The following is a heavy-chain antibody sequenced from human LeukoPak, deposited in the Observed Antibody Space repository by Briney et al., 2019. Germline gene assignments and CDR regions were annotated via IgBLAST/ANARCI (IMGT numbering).Heavy chain of an antibody. CDR1: GLTFSSFA. D-gene: IGHD2-21*02. CDR2: ISYDGTNE. Sequence: GRSLRLSCAASGLTFSSFAMHWVRQAPGKGLKWLAVISYDGTNEYYADSVKGRFTISRDNSKNTLYLQLNSLRTEDTAVYFCARDLTKVITAIRGIDYWGQGTLVTVSS. CDR3: ARDLTKVITAIRGIDY. V-gene: IGHV3-30-3*01. J-gene: IGHJ4*02.